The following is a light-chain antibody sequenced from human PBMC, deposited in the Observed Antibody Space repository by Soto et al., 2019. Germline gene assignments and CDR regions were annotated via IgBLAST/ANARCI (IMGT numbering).Light chain of an antibody. V-gene: IGKV1-39*01. CDR1: QTIVAN. CDR2: DAT. J-gene: IGKJ2*01. Sequence: DIQMTHSPSSLSASVGDRGTITCRASQTIVANLNWYRQKPGKAPTLLIYDATTLQSGVPSRFSGLGSGTDFTLTITSLQPEDSATYFCQQSYTTVYTFGLGTKVDIK. CDR3: QQSYTTVYT.